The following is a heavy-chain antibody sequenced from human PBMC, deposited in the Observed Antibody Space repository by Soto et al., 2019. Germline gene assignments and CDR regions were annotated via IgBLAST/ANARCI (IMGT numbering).Heavy chain of an antibody. D-gene: IGHD3-22*01. CDR1: GFSLRNARMG. J-gene: IGHJ6*03. CDR2: ILSSDEK. Sequence: QVTLKESGPVLVKPTETLTLTCTVSGFSLRNARMGVSWIRRPPGKALEWLAHILSSDEKAYNTPLKARLTLSPDTSKSQVVLTLTNMDPVDTATYFCARMLAVNYYYYYVDVWGEGTTVTVS. CDR3: ARMLAVNYYYYYVDV. V-gene: IGHV2-26*01.